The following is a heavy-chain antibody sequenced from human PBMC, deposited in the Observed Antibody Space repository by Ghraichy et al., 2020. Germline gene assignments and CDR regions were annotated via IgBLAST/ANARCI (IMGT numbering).Heavy chain of an antibody. J-gene: IGHJ4*02. CDR3: ARRYTGTYYSLFDY. Sequence: GESLNISCVASGFNFRDHGMGWVRQGPGKGLEWVSGINKNADSTNYADSVKGRFTISRDNAKNALYLQMHSLRADDTALYFCARRYTGTYYSLFDYLGQGTPFTVSS. D-gene: IGHD3-10*01. CDR1: GFNFRDHG. V-gene: IGHV3-20*04. CDR2: INKNADST.